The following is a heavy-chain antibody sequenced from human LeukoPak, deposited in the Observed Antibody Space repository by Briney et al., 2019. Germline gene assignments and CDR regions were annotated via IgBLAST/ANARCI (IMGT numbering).Heavy chain of an antibody. V-gene: IGHV4-59*08. CDR1: GGSISSHY. CDR3: ARSRLAYCGGGCTIVYYYYYMDI. CDR2: IYYSGST. Sequence: SETLSLTGTVSGGSISSHYLSWIRQPPGKGLEWIGYIYYSGSTNYNPSLKSRVTISVDTSKNQFSLKLSSVTAADTAVYYCARSRLAYCGGGCTIVYYYYYMDIWGKGTTVTVSS. D-gene: IGHD2-21*01. J-gene: IGHJ6*03.